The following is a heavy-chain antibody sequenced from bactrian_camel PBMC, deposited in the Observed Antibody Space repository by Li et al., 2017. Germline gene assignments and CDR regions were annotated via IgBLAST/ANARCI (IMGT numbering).Heavy chain of an antibody. CDR2: IASSGGSP. CDR1: GFTFSTTW. CDR3: AQNGGNWGGEYNS. Sequence: HVQLVESGGGLVQPGGSLRPSWAASGFTFSTTWMHWVGQAPGKGLEWVSSIASSGGSPAYAASVKGRSTISRDNTKNILYLQMNSLKSEDTALYYCAQNGGNWGGEYNSWGQGTQVTVS. V-gene: IGHV3S1*01. J-gene: IGHJ4*01. D-gene: IGHD5*01.